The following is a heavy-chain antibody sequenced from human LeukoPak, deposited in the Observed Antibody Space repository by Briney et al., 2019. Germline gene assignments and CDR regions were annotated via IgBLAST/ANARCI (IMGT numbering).Heavy chain of an antibody. J-gene: IGHJ6*02. CDR1: GGSISSHY. CDR3: ARGRGFV. Sequence: SETLSLTCTVSGGSISSHYWSWIRQPPGKGLEWIGYIYYSGSTNYNPSLKSRVTISVDTSKNQFSLKLSSVTAADTAVYYCARGRGFVWGQGTTVTVSS. D-gene: IGHD5-12*01. CDR2: IYYSGST. V-gene: IGHV4-59*11.